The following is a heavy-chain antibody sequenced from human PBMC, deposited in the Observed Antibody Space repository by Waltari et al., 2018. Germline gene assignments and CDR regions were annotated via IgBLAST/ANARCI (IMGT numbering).Heavy chain of an antibody. Sequence: EVQLVESGGGLVQPGRSLRLSCAASGFTFDDYAMHWVRQAPVKGPEWVSGISWNSGSIGYADSVKGRFTIARDNAKNSLYLQMNRLRAEDMALYYCATLAAERDYWGQGTLVTVSS. J-gene: IGHJ4*02. CDR1: GFTFDDYA. CDR3: ATLAAERDY. CDR2: ISWNSGSI. V-gene: IGHV3-9*03. D-gene: IGHD6-13*01.